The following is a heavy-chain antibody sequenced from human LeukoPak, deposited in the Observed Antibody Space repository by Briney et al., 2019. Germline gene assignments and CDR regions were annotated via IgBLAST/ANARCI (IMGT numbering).Heavy chain of an antibody. CDR2: ISAYNGNT. V-gene: IGHV1-18*01. CDR1: GGTFSSYA. J-gene: IGHJ6*02. Sequence: ASVKVSFKASGGTFSSYAISWVRQAPGQGLEWMGWISAYNGNTNYAQKLQGRVTMTTDTSTSTAYMELRSLRSDDTAVYYCARDYYDSSGYYNYYYYGMDVWGQGTTVTVSS. D-gene: IGHD3-22*01. CDR3: ARDYYDSSGYYNYYYYGMDV.